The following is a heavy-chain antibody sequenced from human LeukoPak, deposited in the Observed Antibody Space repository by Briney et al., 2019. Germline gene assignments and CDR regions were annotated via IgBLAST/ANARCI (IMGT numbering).Heavy chain of an antibody. D-gene: IGHD2-21*02. CDR2: IWNDGSNK. CDR3: ARDLVTAILDY. Sequence: PGRSLRLSCAASGFTFSSYGMHWVRQAPGKGLEWVAVIWNDGSNKYYADSVKGRFTISRDNSKNTLYLQMNSLRAEDTAVYYCARDLVTAILDYWGQGTLVTVSS. J-gene: IGHJ4*02. V-gene: IGHV3-33*01. CDR1: GFTFSSYG.